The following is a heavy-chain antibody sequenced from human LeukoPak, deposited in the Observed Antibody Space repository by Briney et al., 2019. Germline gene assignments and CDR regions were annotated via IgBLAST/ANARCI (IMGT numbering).Heavy chain of an antibody. J-gene: IGHJ6*02. CDR3: ARDSRITIFGVVFGYYYYGMDV. V-gene: IGHV1-18*01. D-gene: IGHD3-3*01. Sequence: ASVKVSCKASGYTFTSYGISWVRQAPGQGLEWMGWISAYNGNTNYAQKLQGRVTMTTDTSTSTACMELRSLRSDDTAVYYCARDSRITIFGVVFGYYYYGMDVWGQGTTVTVSS. CDR1: GYTFTSYG. CDR2: ISAYNGNT.